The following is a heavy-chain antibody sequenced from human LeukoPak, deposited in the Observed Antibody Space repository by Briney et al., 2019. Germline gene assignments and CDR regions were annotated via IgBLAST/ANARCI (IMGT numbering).Heavy chain of an antibody. D-gene: IGHD5-18*01. Sequence: SETLSLTCNVSGASIRSGRNYWGWIRQSPGKGLEWIGSIYYSGSSSYNPSLQSRVSISVDTSKNHISLKVFSLTAADTALYYCARHVSGSAMLHYFDYWGQGNLVTVSS. CDR1: GASIRSGRNY. V-gene: IGHV4-39*01. CDR3: ARHVSGSAMLHYFDY. J-gene: IGHJ4*02. CDR2: IYYSGSS.